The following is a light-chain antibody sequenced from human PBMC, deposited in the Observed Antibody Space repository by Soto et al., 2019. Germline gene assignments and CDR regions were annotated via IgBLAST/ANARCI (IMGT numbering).Light chain of an antibody. CDR1: SSNIGSNT. Sequence: QSVLTQPPSASGTPGQRVTISCSGSSSNIGSNTVNWYQQLPGTAPKLLLYSNNQRPSGVPDRFSGSKSGTSASLAISGLQSEDEADYYCAAWDDSLKWVFGGGTKLTVL. J-gene: IGLJ3*02. CDR2: SNN. V-gene: IGLV1-44*01. CDR3: AAWDDSLKWV.